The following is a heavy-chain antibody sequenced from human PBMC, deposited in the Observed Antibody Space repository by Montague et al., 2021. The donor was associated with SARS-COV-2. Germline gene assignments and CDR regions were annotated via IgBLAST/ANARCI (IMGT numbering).Heavy chain of an antibody. CDR3: ARVAVKFCSGGSCFPSYYFDS. CDR1: GFTFSNYW. V-gene: IGHV3-7*01. Sequence: SLRLSCAASGFTFSNYWMTWVRQAPGKGLEWVANIKQDGSEKYYVDSVKGRFTISRDNAKNSLYLQLNSLRVEDTAVFFCARVAVKFCSGGSCFPSYYFDSWGQGTLVTVSS. J-gene: IGHJ4*02. D-gene: IGHD2-15*01. CDR2: IKQDGSEK.